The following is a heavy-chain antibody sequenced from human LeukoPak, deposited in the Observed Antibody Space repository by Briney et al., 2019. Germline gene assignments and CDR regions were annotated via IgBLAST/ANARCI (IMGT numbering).Heavy chain of an antibody. D-gene: IGHD2-15*01. J-gene: IGHJ6*02. CDR1: GGSISSYY. CDR2: IYSTGST. CDR3: ARHVLSRGRARDYYSYGMDV. Sequence: KSSETLSLTCTVSGGSISSYYWSWIRQPAGKGLEWIGRIYSTGSTNYNPSLKSRVTMSVDTSKNQFSLRLRSVTAADTAVYYCARHVLSRGRARDYYSYGMDVWGQGTTVTVSS. V-gene: IGHV4-4*07.